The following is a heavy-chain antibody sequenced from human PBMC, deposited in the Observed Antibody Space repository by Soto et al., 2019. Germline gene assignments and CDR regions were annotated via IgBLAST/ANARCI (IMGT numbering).Heavy chain of an antibody. J-gene: IGHJ4*02. CDR2: IYYSGST. V-gene: IGHV4-31*03. Sequence: QVQLQESGPGLVKPSQTLSLTCTVSGGSISSGGYYWSWIRQHPGKGLEWIGYIYYSGSTYYNPSLKSRVTISVDTSKNQFSLKPSSVTAADTAVYYCARARWYGSGSYYNFDYWGQGTLVTVSS. CDR3: ARARWYGSGSYYNFDY. CDR1: GGSISSGGYY. D-gene: IGHD3-10*01.